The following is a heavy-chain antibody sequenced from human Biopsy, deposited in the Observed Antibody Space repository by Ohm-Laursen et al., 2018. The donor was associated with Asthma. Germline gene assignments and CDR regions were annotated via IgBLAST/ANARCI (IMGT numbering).Heavy chain of an antibody. CDR1: GGSMTPTSHY. J-gene: IGHJ6*02. Sequence: TLSLTCTVSGGSMTPTSHYWDWIRQAPGKGLEWIGYISYGGKTSYNTSLKNRVTISRDTSKNQFSLRLTSVTAADTAVYFCARRITIFGVVQKDHGMDAWGQGTTVIVSS. V-gene: IGHV4-39*01. D-gene: IGHD3-3*01. CDR3: ARRITIFGVVQKDHGMDA. CDR2: ISYGGKT.